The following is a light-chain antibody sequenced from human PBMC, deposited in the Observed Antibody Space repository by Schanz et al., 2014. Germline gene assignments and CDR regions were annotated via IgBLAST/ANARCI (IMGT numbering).Light chain of an antibody. CDR3: SSYATTTTLV. CDR1: SSDVGGHNY. V-gene: IGLV2-11*01. J-gene: IGLJ6*01. CDR2: DVS. Sequence: QSVLTQPRSVSGSPGQSVTISCAGTSSDVGGHNYVSWYQQHPGKAPKLIIYDVSVRPSGVPDRFSGSKSVNTASLTISGXXXEDEADYYCSSYATTTTLVFGTGTKLTVL.